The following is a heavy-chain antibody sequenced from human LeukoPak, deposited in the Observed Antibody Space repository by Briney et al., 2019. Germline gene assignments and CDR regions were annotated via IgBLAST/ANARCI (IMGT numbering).Heavy chain of an antibody. V-gene: IGHV3-23*01. D-gene: IGHD3-22*01. J-gene: IGHJ4*02. CDR3: AKDPTMIVVVIPDY. CDR2: SGGGGST. CDR1: GFTFSGYA. Sequence: PGGSLRLSCAASGFTFSGYAMSWVRQAPGKGLEWVSASGGGGSTYYADSVKGRFTISRDNSKNTLYLQMNSLRAEDTAVYYCAKDPTMIVVVIPDYWGQGTLVTVSS.